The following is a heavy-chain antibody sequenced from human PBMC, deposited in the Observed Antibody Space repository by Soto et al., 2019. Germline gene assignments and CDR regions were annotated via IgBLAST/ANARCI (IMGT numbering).Heavy chain of an antibody. D-gene: IGHD2-15*01. Sequence: PSETLSLTCTVSGDSISRYYWSWIRQPPGKGLEWIAYIHYSGITNYNPSLKSRVTISVDTSKNQFSLKLSPVTAADTAVYYCARGPPLSGANYWYFDLWGRGTLVTVSS. J-gene: IGHJ2*01. CDR3: ARGPPLSGANYWYFDL. V-gene: IGHV4-59*01. CDR2: IHYSGIT. CDR1: GDSISRYY.